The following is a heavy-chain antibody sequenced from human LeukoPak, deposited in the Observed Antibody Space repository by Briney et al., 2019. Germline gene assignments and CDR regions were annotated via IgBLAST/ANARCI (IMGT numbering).Heavy chain of an antibody. D-gene: IGHD1-26*01. CDR1: GFTFSSYG. Sequence: GGSLRLSCAASGFTFSSYGIHWVRQAPGKGLEWVAVISYDGNIKNYADSVKGRFTISRDNAKNTLYLQMNSLRAEDTAVYYCARGYSGSYRIDYWGQGTLVTVSS. CDR2: ISYDGNIK. J-gene: IGHJ4*02. CDR3: ARGYSGSYRIDY. V-gene: IGHV3-30*03.